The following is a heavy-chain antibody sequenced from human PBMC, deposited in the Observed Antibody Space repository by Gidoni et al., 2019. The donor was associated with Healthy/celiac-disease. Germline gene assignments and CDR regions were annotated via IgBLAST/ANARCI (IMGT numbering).Heavy chain of an antibody. CDR1: GFTFSSYG. V-gene: IGHV3-30*18. J-gene: IGHJ4*02. CDR2: ISYDGSNK. D-gene: IGHD5-12*01. Sequence: QVQLVESGGGVVQPGRSLRLSCAASGFTFSSYGMHWFRQAPGKGLEWVAVISYDGSNKYYADSVKGRFTISRDNSKNTLYLQMNSLRAEDTAVYYCAKGRVATSVFDYWGQGTLVTVSS. CDR3: AKGRVATSVFDY.